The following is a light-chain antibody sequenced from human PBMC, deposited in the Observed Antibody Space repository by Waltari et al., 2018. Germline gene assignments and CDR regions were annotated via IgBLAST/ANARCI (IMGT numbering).Light chain of an antibody. CDR1: QSVSSY. V-gene: IGKV3-11*01. CDR2: DAS. CDR3: QQRSNWPPT. J-gene: IGKJ2*01. Sequence: EIVLTQSPATLSLSPGERATLSCRASQSVSSYLAWYQQKPGQAPRLLIYDASNRATGIPAMFSVSGSGTDFTLTISSLEPEDFAVYYCQQRSNWPPTFGQGTKLEI.